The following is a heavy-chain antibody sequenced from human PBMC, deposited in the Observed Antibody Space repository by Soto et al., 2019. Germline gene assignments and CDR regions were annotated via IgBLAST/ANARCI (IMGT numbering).Heavy chain of an antibody. J-gene: IGHJ3*02. V-gene: IGHV1-69*06. CDR3: AREGDYDSSGRDAFDI. Sequence: QVQLVQSGAEVKKPGSSVKVSCKASGGTFSSYAISWVRQAPGQGLEWMGGIIPIFGTANHAQKFQGRVKMTADKSTSTAYMELSSLRSEDTSVYYCAREGDYDSSGRDAFDICGPGTMVTVSS. CDR1: GGTFSSYA. CDR2: IIPIFGTA. D-gene: IGHD3-22*01.